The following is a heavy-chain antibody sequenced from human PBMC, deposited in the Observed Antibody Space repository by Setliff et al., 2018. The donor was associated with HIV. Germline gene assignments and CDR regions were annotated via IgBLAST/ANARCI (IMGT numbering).Heavy chain of an antibody. CDR1: GFTFSHYG. V-gene: IGHV3-30*02. CDR2: IRYDGSNK. J-gene: IGHJ6*03. Sequence: GGSLRLSCAASGFTFSHYGMHWVRQAPGKGLEWVAFIRYDGSNKYYADSVKGRFTISRDNSKNTLYLQMNSLRAEDTAMYYCAKDGGDYNLDYYYHMDVWGKGTTVTVS. CDR3: AKDGGDYNLDYYYHMDV. D-gene: IGHD2-21*01.